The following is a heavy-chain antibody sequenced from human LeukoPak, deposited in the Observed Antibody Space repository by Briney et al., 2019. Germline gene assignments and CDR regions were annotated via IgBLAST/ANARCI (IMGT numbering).Heavy chain of an antibody. Sequence: SETLSLTCTVSSGSITSNIYYCAWIRQTPGKGLEWIASINYSGNTYCNPSLKSRVNISVDTSKKYFSLNLSSVTAADTAVYYCATREHQVQRPPGDYWGQGTQVTVSS. CDR2: INYSGNT. D-gene: IGHD1-26*01. CDR3: ATREHQVQRPPGDY. CDR1: SGSITSNIYY. J-gene: IGHJ4*02. V-gene: IGHV4-39*02.